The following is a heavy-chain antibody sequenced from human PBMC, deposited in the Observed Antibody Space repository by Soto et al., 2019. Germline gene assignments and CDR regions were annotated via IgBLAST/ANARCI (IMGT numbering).Heavy chain of an antibody. V-gene: IGHV1-18*01. J-gene: IGHJ6*02. CDR1: GYTFTSYG. CDR2: ISAYNGNT. CDR3: ARPQGNIVVVPAAIAQQYYYYGMDV. Sequence: QVQLVQSGAEVKKPGASVKVSCKASGYTFTSYGISWVRQAPGQGLEWMGWISAYNGNTNYAQKLQGRVTMTTDTSTSTAYMELRSLRSDDTAVYYCARPQGNIVVVPAAIAQQYYYYGMDVWGQGTTVTVSS. D-gene: IGHD2-2*01.